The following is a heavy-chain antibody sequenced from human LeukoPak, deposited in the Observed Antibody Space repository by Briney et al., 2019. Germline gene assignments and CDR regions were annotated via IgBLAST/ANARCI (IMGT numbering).Heavy chain of an antibody. D-gene: IGHD5-12*01. CDR2: ISSSSSYV. V-gene: IGHV3-21*01. J-gene: IGHJ4*02. CDR3: ARGTGRRWLQF. Sequence: GGSLRLSCAASGFTFSSYSMNWVRQAPGKGLEWVSSISSSSSYVYYADSVKGRFTISRDNAKNSLYLQMNSLRAEDTAVYYCARGTGRRWLQFGGQGTLVTVSS. CDR1: GFTFSSYS.